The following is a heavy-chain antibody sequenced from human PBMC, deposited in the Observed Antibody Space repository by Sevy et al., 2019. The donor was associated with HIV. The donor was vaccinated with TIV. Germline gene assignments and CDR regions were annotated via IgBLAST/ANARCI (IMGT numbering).Heavy chain of an antibody. D-gene: IGHD3-3*01. CDR1: GGDISSNNYY. CDR3: ARLTIFGVVTDNWFDP. J-gene: IGHJ5*02. Sequence: SETLSLTCTVSGGDISSNNYYWGRIRQPPGKGPEWIGSIYYSGSAYYNPSLKSRVTISVDTSKNQFSLKVSSVTAADTAVYYCARLTIFGVVTDNWFDPWGQGTLVTVSS. V-gene: IGHV4-39*01. CDR2: IYYSGSA.